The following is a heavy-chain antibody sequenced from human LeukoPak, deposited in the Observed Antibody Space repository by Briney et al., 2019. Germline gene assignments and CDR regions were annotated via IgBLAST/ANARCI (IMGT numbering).Heavy chain of an antibody. CDR1: GGSISSGGYY. V-gene: IGHV4-31*03. Sequence: SETLSLTCTVSGGSISSGGYYWSWLRQHPGKGLEWIGYIYYSGNTYYNPSLKSRVTISVDTSKNPFSLKMSSVTAADTAVYYCARDSLHTPSANSGSYFLDYYGMDVWGQGTTVTVSS. CDR2: IYYSGNT. CDR3: ARDSLHTPSANSGSYFLDYYGMDV. J-gene: IGHJ6*02. D-gene: IGHD1-26*01.